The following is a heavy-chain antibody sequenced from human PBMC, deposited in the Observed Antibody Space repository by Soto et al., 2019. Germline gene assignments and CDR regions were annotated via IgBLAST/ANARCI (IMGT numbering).Heavy chain of an antibody. CDR2: IYYSGST. CDR3: ARLGSDYDILTGYLERVANMDV. Sequence: SETLSLTCTVSGGSISSSSYYWGWIRQPPGKGLEWIGSIYYSGSTYYNPSLKSRVTISVDTSKNQFSLKLSSVTAADTAVYYCARLGSDYDILTGYLERVANMDVWGQGTTVTVSS. J-gene: IGHJ6*02. D-gene: IGHD3-9*01. V-gene: IGHV4-39*01. CDR1: GGSISSSSYY.